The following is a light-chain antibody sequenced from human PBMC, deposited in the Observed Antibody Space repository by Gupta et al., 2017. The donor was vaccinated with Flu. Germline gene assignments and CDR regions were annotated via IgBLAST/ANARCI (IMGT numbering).Light chain of an antibody. Sequence: GDRVTITCRASKSISSWLAWYQQKPGKAPKLLIYKASTLESGVPSRFSGSGSGTEFTLTISSLQPDDFATYYCQQYKTYSRTFGQGTKVEIK. J-gene: IGKJ1*01. V-gene: IGKV1-5*03. CDR3: QQYKTYSRT. CDR2: KAS. CDR1: KSISSW.